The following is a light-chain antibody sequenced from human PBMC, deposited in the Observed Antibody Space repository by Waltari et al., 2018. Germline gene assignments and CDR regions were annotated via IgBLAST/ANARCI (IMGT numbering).Light chain of an antibody. J-gene: IGLJ2*01. Sequence: QSALTQPRSVSGSPGQSVTIPCTGTSSDVGGYNYVSWYQQHPGKAPKLMIYDVSKRPSGVPDHFSGAKSGNTASLTISGLQAEDEADYYCCSYAGSYTVVFGGGTKLTVL. CDR2: DVS. V-gene: IGLV2-11*01. CDR3: CSYAGSYTVV. CDR1: SSDVGGYNY.